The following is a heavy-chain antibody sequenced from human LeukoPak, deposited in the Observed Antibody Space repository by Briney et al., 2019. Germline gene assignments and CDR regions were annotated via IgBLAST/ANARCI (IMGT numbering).Heavy chain of an antibody. CDR1: GFTFSSYS. Sequence: GGSLRLSCAASGFTFSSYSMNWVRQAPGKGLEWVSYISSSSSTIYYADSVKGRFTISRDNAKNSLYLQMNSLRAEDTAVYYCARAGVVPAEHYYYYYMDVWGKGTTVTVSS. CDR3: ARAGVVPAEHYYYYYMDV. J-gene: IGHJ6*03. CDR2: ISSSSSTI. V-gene: IGHV3-48*01. D-gene: IGHD2-2*01.